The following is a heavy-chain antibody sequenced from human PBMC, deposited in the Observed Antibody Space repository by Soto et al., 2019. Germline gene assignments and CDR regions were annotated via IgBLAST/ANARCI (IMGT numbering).Heavy chain of an antibody. CDR1: GFTVSSNY. J-gene: IGHJ4*02. V-gene: IGHV3-66*01. Sequence: GGSLRLSCAASGFTVSSNYMSWVRQAPGKGLEWVSVIYSGGSTYYADSVKGRFTISRDNSKNTLYLQMNSLRAEDTAVYYCARTYSSGWLSFDYWGQGTLVTVSS. CDR3: ARTYSSGWLSFDY. D-gene: IGHD6-19*01. CDR2: IYSGGST.